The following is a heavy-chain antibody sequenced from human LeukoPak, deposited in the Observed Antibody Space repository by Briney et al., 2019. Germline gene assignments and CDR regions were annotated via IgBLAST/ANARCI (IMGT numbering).Heavy chain of an antibody. CDR2: INHSGST. J-gene: IGHJ4*02. CDR3: ARVLIDYYGSGSYHFDY. V-gene: IGHV4-34*01. Sequence: SETLSLTCAVYGGSFSGYYWSWIRQPPGKGLEWIGEINHSGSTNYNPSLKSRVTISVDTSKNQFSLKLSSVTAADTAVYYCARVLIDYYGSGSYHFDYWGQGTLVTVSS. D-gene: IGHD3-10*01. CDR1: GGSFSGYY.